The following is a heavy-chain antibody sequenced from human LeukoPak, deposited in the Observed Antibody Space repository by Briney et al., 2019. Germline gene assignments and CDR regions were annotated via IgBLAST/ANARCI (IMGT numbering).Heavy chain of an antibody. CDR3: ARERGDRDTFDI. D-gene: IGHD7-27*01. CDR2: INTKTGKP. V-gene: IGHV7-4-1*02. J-gene: IGHJ3*02. CDR1: GYTLTKYA. Sequence: SVSVSCTASGYTLTKYAVNWVRQAPGQGVEWMGWINTKTGKPTYAQGLTGRLVFSLHTSVSTAYLQISSLKAEDTAVYYCARERGDRDTFDIWGQGTMVTVSS.